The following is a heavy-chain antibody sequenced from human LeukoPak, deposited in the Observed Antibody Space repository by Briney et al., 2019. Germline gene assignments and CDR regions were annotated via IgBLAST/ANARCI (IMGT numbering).Heavy chain of an antibody. CDR2: IIPIFGTA. CDR1: GGTFSSYA. J-gene: IGHJ4*02. CDR3: AREDYYDSSGYYTTRFDY. D-gene: IGHD3-22*01. Sequence: SVKVSCKASGGTFSSYAISWVRQAPGQGLEWMGGIIPIFGTANYAQKFQGRVTITADESTSTAYMELSSLRPEDTAVYYCAREDYYDSSGYYTTRFDYWGQGTLVTVSS. V-gene: IGHV1-69*13.